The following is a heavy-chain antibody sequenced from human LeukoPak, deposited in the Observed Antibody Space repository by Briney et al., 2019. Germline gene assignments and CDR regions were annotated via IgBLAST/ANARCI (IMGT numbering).Heavy chain of an antibody. CDR3: ARGPPIGWGAPDY. D-gene: IGHD3-16*01. CDR2: IIPIFGTA. CDR1: GGTFSSYA. V-gene: IGHV1-69*01. J-gene: IGHJ4*02. Sequence: GSSVNVSCKASGGTFSSYAISWVRQAPGQGLEWMGGIIPIFGTANYAQKFQGRVTITADESTSTAYMELSSLRSEDTAVYYCARGPPIGWGAPDYWGQGTLVTVSS.